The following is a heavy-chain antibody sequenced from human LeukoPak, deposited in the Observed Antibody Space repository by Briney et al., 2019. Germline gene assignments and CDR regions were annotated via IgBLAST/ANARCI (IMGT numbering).Heavy chain of an antibody. CDR1: GGSFSDYF. D-gene: IGHD1-26*01. V-gene: IGHV4-34*01. CDR2: ISHSGST. J-gene: IGHJ4*02. CDR3: ARVGPDIWELPDPY. Sequence: PSETPSLTCAVYGGSFSDYFWSWIRQPPGKGLEWIGEISHSGSTTYNPSLRSRVTISGDTSKKQFSLKLSSVTAADTAVYYCARVGPDIWELPDPYWGQGTLVTVSS.